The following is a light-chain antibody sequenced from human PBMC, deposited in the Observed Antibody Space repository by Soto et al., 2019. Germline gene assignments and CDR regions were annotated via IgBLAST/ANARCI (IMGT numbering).Light chain of an antibody. CDR2: AAS. J-gene: IGKJ3*01. CDR1: QGISNY. V-gene: IGKV1-27*01. CDR3: QTYNSAPFT. Sequence: DIQMTQSPSSLSASVGARVTITCRASQGISNYLAWYQQKPGKVPKLLIYAASTLQSGVPSRLSGGGSGKDFTITISSLQLEDVATYYCQTYNSAPFTFGRGTKVDIK.